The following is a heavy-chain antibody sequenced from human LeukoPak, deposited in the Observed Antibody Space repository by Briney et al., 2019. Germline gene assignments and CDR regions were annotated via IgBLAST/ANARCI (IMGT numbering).Heavy chain of an antibody. CDR3: ASLSSGSYNWFDP. J-gene: IGHJ5*02. CDR1: GGSISSYY. D-gene: IGHD1-26*01. CDR2: IYYSGST. Sequence: SETLSLTCTVSGGSISSYYWSWIRQPPGKGLEWIGYIYYSGSTNYNPSLKSRVTISVDPSKNQFSLKLSSVTAADTAVYYCASLSSGSYNWFDPWGQGTLVTVSS. V-gene: IGHV4-59*01.